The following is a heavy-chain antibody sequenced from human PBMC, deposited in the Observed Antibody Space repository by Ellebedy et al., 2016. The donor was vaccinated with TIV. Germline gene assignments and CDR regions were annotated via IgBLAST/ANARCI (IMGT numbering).Heavy chain of an antibody. CDR3: ASPGTIGPQDTFDS. Sequence: GESLKISCRDSGDKFQTHYIGWVRHVPGKGLEWMGIIYLHDSQATYSPSFEGQVTISADKSTKAAFLQWSSLQASDTSMYFCASPGTIGPQDTFDSWGQGTLVTVSS. CDR2: IYLHDSQA. D-gene: IGHD3-9*01. J-gene: IGHJ4*02. V-gene: IGHV5-51*01. CDR1: GDKFQTHY.